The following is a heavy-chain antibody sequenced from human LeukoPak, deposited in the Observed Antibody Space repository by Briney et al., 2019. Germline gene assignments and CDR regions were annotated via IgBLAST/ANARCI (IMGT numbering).Heavy chain of an antibody. CDR1: GFTFSSYA. V-gene: IGHV3-23*01. Sequence: GGSLRLSCAASGFTFSSYAMSWVRQAPGKGLEWVSGLTGSGGNTYYADSVKGRFTISRDNSKNTLSLQKNGLRAEDAAVYYCVKFRGIQHYNYHMDVWGKGTTVTVSS. CDR2: LTGSGGNT. J-gene: IGHJ6*03. D-gene: IGHD3-10*01. CDR3: VKFRGIQHYNYHMDV.